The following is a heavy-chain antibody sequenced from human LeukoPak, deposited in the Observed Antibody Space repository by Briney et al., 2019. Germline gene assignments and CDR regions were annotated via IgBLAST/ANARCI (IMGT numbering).Heavy chain of an antibody. J-gene: IGHJ6*03. Sequence: ASVKVSCKASVYTFTSYGISWVRQAPGQGLEWRGWISAYNGNTHSAQQLQGRVTMTPDTSTSTAYMELRSLRSDDTAVYYCARAFPLPGAGYMDVWGKGTTVTISS. CDR1: VYTFTSYG. V-gene: IGHV1-18*01. D-gene: IGHD3-10*01. CDR3: ARAFPLPGAGYMDV. CDR2: ISAYNGNT.